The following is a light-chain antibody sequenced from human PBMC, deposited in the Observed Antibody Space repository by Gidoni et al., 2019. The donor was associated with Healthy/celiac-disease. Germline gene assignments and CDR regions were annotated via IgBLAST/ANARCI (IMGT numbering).Light chain of an antibody. V-gene: IGKV3-11*01. CDR1: QRVSSY. Sequence: EIVLTQSPATLSLSPGERATLPCRASQRVSSYLAGYQQKPGQAPRLLIYDASNRATGIPARFSGSGSGTDFTLTISSLEPEDFAVYYCQQRSNWPPITFGQGTRLEIK. CDR3: QQRSNWPPIT. CDR2: DAS. J-gene: IGKJ5*01.